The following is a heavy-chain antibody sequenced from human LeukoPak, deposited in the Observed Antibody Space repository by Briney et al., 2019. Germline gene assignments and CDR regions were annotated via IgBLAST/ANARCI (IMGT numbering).Heavy chain of an antibody. J-gene: IGHJ6*04. V-gene: IGHV1-8*01. Sequence: ASVTVSFTSSVYTFTSYDINWVRQAAGQGLEWMGWMNPNSGNTGYAQKFHGRVTMTRNTSINTTYMELSSLKSEDTAVYYCARERGVWGKGTTVTVSS. CDR1: VYTFTSYD. CDR3: ARERGV. CDR2: MNPNSGNT.